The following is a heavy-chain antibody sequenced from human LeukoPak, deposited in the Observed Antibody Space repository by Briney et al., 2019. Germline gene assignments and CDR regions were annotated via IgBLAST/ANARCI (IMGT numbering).Heavy chain of an antibody. Sequence: GGSLRLSCAASGFTFSSYAMSWVRQAPGKGLEWVSAISGSGGSTYYADSVKGRFTISRDNSKNTLYLQMNSLRAEDTAVYYCAKDEIQRGGSYYDWFDPWGQGTLVTVSS. J-gene: IGHJ5*02. D-gene: IGHD1-26*01. V-gene: IGHV3-23*01. CDR3: AKDEIQRGGSYYDWFDP. CDR2: ISGSGGST. CDR1: GFTFSSYA.